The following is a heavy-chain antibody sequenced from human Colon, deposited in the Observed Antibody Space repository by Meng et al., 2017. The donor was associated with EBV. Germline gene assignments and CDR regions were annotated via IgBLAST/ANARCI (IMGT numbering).Heavy chain of an antibody. J-gene: IGHJ4*02. Sequence: QAQLQQGGSGLLKPSETLSLTCTAYGGSFSDSYWTWIRQPPGKGLEWIGEINHVGSTTYNPSLKSRVTISVDTSKNQFSLKLSSVTAADAAVYYCASSDCSGGTCYLDCWGQGTLVTVSS. D-gene: IGHD2-15*01. CDR1: GGSFSDSY. V-gene: IGHV4-34*01. CDR3: ASSDCSGGTCYLDC. CDR2: INHVGST.